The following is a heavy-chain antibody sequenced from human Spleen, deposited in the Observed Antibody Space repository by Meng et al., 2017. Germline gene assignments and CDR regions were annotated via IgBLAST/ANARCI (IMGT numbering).Heavy chain of an antibody. V-gene: IGHV4-34*01. CDR2: INHSGST. Sequence: VQLQRWGAGLWKPSETLSLTCVVSGWSFSDYYWSWIRQPPGKGLEWIGEINHSGSTNYNPSLESRATISVDTSQNNLSLKLSSVTAADSAVYYCARGPTTMAHDFDYWGQGTLVTVSS. J-gene: IGHJ4*02. D-gene: IGHD4-11*01. CDR1: GWSFSDYY. CDR3: ARGPTTMAHDFDY.